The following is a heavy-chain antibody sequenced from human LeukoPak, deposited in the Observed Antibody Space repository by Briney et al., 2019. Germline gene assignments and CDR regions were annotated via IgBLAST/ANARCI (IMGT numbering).Heavy chain of an antibody. J-gene: IGHJ4*02. D-gene: IGHD1-26*01. Sequence: ASAKLSCKASGYTFTSNAMNWLGRAPGQGLGWRGWIITNIGNPTYAQGFTGRFVFSLDTSVSTAYLQISSLKAEDTAVYYCARDQGGVGATFFSRLGEFDYWGQGTLVTVSS. CDR2: IITNIGNP. CDR1: GYTFTSNA. V-gene: IGHV7-4-1*02. CDR3: ARDQGGVGATFFSRLGEFDY.